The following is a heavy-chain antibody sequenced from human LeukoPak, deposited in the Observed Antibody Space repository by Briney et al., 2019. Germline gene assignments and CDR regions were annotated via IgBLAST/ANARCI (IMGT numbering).Heavy chain of an antibody. CDR3: ARSCSSTSCYVWWFDP. V-gene: IGHV1-2*02. D-gene: IGHD2-2*01. Sequence: ASVKVSCKASGYTFTSYGISWVRQAPGQGLQWMGWINPNSGGTNYAQKFQGRVTMTRDTSISTAYMELRRLRSDDTAVYYCARSCSSTSCYVWWFDPWGQGTLVTVSS. J-gene: IGHJ5*02. CDR1: GYTFTSYG. CDR2: INPNSGGT.